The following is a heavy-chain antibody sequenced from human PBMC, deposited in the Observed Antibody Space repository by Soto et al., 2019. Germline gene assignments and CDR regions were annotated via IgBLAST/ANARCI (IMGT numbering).Heavy chain of an antibody. CDR3: ERIVVGVTIDY. D-gene: IGHD1-26*01. V-gene: IGHV4-61*08. J-gene: IGHJ4*02. Sequence: PSETLSLTCTVSGDSVSSDGYFWTWVRQPPGKGLEWIAYISYTGDTNYNPSLKSRVTISVDTSRNQFSLKVRSVSAADTAMYFCERIVVGVTIDYWGQGTLVTVYS. CDR1: GDSVSSDGYF. CDR2: ISYTGDT.